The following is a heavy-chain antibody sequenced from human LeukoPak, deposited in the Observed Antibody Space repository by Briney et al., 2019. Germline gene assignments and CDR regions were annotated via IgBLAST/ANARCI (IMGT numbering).Heavy chain of an antibody. Sequence: SETLSLTCTVSGGSISSSSYYWGWIRQPPGKGLEWIGSIYYSGSTYYNPSLKSRVTISVDTSKNQFSLKLSSVTAADTAVYYCATYYDSSGYYWLGAFDIWGQGTMVTVSS. CDR2: IYYSGST. CDR3: ATYYDSSGYYWLGAFDI. CDR1: GGSISSSSYY. D-gene: IGHD3-22*01. J-gene: IGHJ3*02. V-gene: IGHV4-39*01.